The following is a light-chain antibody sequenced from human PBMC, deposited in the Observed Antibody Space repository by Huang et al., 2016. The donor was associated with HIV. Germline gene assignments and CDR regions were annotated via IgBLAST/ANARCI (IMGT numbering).Light chain of an antibody. CDR1: QWVSSN. J-gene: IGKJ2*01. V-gene: IGKV3-15*01. Sequence: EIVMTQSPDTLSVSPGQRVTRSCRASQWVSSNLAWYQQKPGQAPRLLIYGASTRVTGVPDRFSGSGSGTEFTLSISSLQSEDFAVYYCLQYNNWPRTFGQGTKVEIK. CDR2: GAS. CDR3: LQYNNWPRT.